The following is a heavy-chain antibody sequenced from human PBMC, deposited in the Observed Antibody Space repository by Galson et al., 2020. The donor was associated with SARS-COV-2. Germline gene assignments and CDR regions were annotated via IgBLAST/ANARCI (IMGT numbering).Heavy chain of an antibody. D-gene: IGHD6-19*01. CDR1: GFTFNNYA. V-gene: IGHV3-23*01. J-gene: IGHJ4*02. Sequence: GGSLRLSCAASGFTFNNYAMNWVRQVPGKGLEWVSALSGSGSNTYYADSVKGRFTISRDNSKNTLYLQMNSLRAADTAVYYCAKDGGGWYTSGWYYFDYWGQGTLVTASS. CDR3: AKDGGGWYTSGWYYFDY. CDR2: LSGSGSNT.